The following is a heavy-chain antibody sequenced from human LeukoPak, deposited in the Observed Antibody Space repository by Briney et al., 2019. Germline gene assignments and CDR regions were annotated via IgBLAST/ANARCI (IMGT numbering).Heavy chain of an antibody. CDR1: GGSISSYY. D-gene: IGHD1-1*01. Sequence: PSETLSLTCTVSGGSISSYYWSWIRQPPGKGLEWIGYIYYSGSTNYNPSLKSRVTISVDTSKNQFPLKLSSVTAADTAVYYCARGDNWNDASWFDPWGQGTLVTVSS. CDR3: ARGDNWNDASWFDP. CDR2: IYYSGST. V-gene: IGHV4-59*01. J-gene: IGHJ5*02.